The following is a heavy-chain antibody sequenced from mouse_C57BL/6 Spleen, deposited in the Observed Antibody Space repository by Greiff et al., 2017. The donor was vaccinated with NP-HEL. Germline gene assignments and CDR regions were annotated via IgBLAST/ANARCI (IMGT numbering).Heavy chain of an antibody. CDR1: GYTFTDYY. D-gene: IGHD1-1*01. CDR2: IFPGSGST. CDR3: ARSPITTVVADYVDY. J-gene: IGHJ2*01. Sequence: VQLQQSGPELVKPGASVKISCKASGYTFTDYYINWVKQRPGQGLEWIGWIFPGSGSTYYNEKFKGKATLTVDKSSSTAYMLLSSLTSEDSAVYSCARSPITTVVADYVDYGGQGTTLTVSS. V-gene: IGHV1-75*01.